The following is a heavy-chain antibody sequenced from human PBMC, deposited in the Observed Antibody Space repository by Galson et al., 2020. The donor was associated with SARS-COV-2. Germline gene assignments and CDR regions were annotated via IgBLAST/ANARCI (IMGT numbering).Heavy chain of an antibody. Sequence: GESLKISCVASGLPFSNYTMHWVRQAPGKGLEWVSSISFSGSSIYYEDSVKGRFTISRDNAKNSLYLQMNSLRAEDTAVYYCARDGYLDKPYYYYYYGMDVWGQGTTVTVSS. V-gene: IGHV3-21*01. CDR3: ARDGYLDKPYYYYYYGMDV. D-gene: IGHD3-22*01. CDR1: GLPFSNYT. J-gene: IGHJ6*02. CDR2: ISFSGSSI.